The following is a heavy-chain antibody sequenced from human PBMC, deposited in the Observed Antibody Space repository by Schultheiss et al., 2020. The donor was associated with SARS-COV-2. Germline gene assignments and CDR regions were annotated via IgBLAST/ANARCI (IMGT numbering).Heavy chain of an antibody. J-gene: IGHJ6*02. D-gene: IGHD3-10*01. CDR1: GFTFSSYA. CDR2: ISGSGGST. V-gene: IGHV3-23*01. CDR3: AKSIIMVEGVQNYYYGMDV. Sequence: GGSLRLSCAASGFTFSSYAMSWVRQAPGKGLEWVSAISGSGGSTYYADSVKGRFTISRDNSKNTLYLQMNSLRAEDTAIYYCAKSIIMVEGVQNYYYGMDVWGQGTTVTVSS.